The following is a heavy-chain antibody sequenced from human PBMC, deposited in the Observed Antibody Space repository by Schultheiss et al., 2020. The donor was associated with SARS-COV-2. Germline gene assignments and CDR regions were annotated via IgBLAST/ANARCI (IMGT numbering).Heavy chain of an antibody. Sequence: SQTLSLTCAVYGGSFSGYYWSWIRQPPGKGLEWIGEINHSGSTNYNPSLKSRVTISVDTSKNQFSLKLSSVTAADTAVYYCARGHIVLMYWYYYYYGMDVWGQGTTVTVSS. D-gene: IGHD2-8*01. J-gene: IGHJ6*02. CDR2: INHSGST. CDR1: GGSFSGYY. V-gene: IGHV4-34*01. CDR3: ARGHIVLMYWYYYYYGMDV.